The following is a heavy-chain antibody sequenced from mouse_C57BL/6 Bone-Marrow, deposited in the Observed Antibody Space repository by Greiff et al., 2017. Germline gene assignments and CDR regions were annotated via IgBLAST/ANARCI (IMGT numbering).Heavy chain of an antibody. D-gene: IGHD1-1*02. CDR3: ALLWPYYYAMDY. CDR1: GYTFTSYW. J-gene: IGHJ4*01. V-gene: IGHV1-64*01. CDR2: IHPNSGST. Sequence: VQLQQPGAELVKPGASVKLSCKASGYTFTSYWMHWVKQRPGQGLEWIGMIHPNSGSTNYNEKFKNKATLTVDKSSSTAYMQLSSLTSEDSAVYDCALLWPYYYAMDYWGQGTSVTVSS.